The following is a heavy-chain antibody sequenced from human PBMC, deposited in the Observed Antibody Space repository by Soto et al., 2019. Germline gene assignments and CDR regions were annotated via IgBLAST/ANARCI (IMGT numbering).Heavy chain of an antibody. CDR1: GFTFSSYA. CDR3: ARDKAPYSSGWHNRHFDY. Sequence: QVQLVESGGGVVQPGRSLRLSCAASGFTFSSYAMHWVRPAPGKGLEWVAVMSYDGSNKYYADSVKGRFTISRDNSKNTLYLQMNSLRAEDTAVYYCARDKAPYSSGWHNRHFDYLVQGTLVTVSS. CDR2: MSYDGSNK. J-gene: IGHJ4*02. V-gene: IGHV3-30-3*01. D-gene: IGHD6-19*01.